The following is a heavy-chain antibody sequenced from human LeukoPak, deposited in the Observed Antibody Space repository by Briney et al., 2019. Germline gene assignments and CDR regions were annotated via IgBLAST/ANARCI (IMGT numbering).Heavy chain of an antibody. CDR3: ARDPGSGSYTYYFDY. Sequence: GGSLRLSCAASGFTFSSYSMNWVRQAPGKGLEWVSSISSSSYIYYADSVKGRFTISRDNAKNSLYLQMNSLRAEDTAVYYCARDPGSGSYTYYFDYWGQGTLVTVSS. CDR1: GFTFSSYS. D-gene: IGHD1-26*01. CDR2: ISSSSYI. J-gene: IGHJ4*02. V-gene: IGHV3-21*01.